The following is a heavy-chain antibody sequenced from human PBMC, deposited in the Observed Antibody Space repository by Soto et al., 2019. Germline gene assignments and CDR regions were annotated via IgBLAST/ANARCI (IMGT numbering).Heavy chain of an antibody. Sequence: QVQLEQSGAEVKKPGASVKVSCKASGYTFTIYDIHWVRQATGQGLEWMGWMNPNSGDTGYAQKFQGRVTMTRNTSLSTAYMELRSLRSEDTAMYYCARGLEWLRNYWGQGTLVTVSS. CDR2: MNPNSGDT. CDR1: GYTFTIYD. J-gene: IGHJ4*02. CDR3: ARGLEWLRNY. V-gene: IGHV1-8*01. D-gene: IGHD3-3*01.